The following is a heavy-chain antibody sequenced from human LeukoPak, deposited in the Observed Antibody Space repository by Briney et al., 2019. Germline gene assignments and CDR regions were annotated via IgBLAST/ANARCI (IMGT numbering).Heavy chain of an antibody. CDR3: AKGGSLRIMIHPTDAFDI. D-gene: IGHD3-16*01. CDR2: ISGSGGST. V-gene: IGHV3-23*01. Sequence: GGSLRLSCAASRFTLSTFAMSSVGQAPGKGLEWVSAISGSGGSTYYADSVKGRFTISRDNSKNTLYLQMNSLRAEDTAVYYCAKGGSLRIMIHPTDAFDIWGQGTMVTVSS. CDR1: RFTLSTFA. J-gene: IGHJ3*02.